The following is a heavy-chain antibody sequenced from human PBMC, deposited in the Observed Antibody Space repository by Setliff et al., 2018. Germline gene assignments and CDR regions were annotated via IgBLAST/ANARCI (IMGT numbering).Heavy chain of an antibody. CDR2: IYYSGTA. J-gene: IGHJ4*02. CDR1: GGSISSSSYQ. CDR3: ARHQFVGGYYGSVTYRHLDY. D-gene: IGHD3-10*01. Sequence: PSETLSLTCTVSGGSISSSSYQWGRVRQTPGKGLEWIGSIYYSGTAYYNPSLKSRVTISVDTSKNQFSLQVTSVTATDTAIYYCARHQFVGGYYGSVTYRHLDYWGQGILVTVSS. V-gene: IGHV4-39*01.